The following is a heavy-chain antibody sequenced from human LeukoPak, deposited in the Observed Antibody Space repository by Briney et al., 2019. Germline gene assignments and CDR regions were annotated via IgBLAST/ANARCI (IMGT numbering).Heavy chain of an antibody. Sequence: SETLSLTCTVSGGSIISSNYYWGWVRQPPGKGLEWIGTIYYSGSTYYNPSLKSRVTISVDTSKNQFSLKLTSMTAADTAVYYCAREGRDSYDSSGYSPDYWGQGALVTVSS. V-gene: IGHV4-39*07. D-gene: IGHD3-22*01. CDR2: IYYSGST. J-gene: IGHJ4*02. CDR1: GGSIISSNYY. CDR3: AREGRDSYDSSGYSPDY.